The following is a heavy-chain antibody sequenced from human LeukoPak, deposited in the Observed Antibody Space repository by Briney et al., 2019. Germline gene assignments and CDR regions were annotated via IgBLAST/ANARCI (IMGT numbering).Heavy chain of an antibody. D-gene: IGHD2-2*01. CDR2: IDTGGTA. Sequence: AGGSLRLSCSASGFTVSSNYMSWVRQAPGKGLEWVSVIDTGGTAYYADSVKGRFTSSRDNSKNTLYLQMNSLRVEDTAVYYCARSTDYWGQGTLVTVSS. CDR1: GFTVSSNY. CDR3: ARSTDY. V-gene: IGHV3-53*01. J-gene: IGHJ4*02.